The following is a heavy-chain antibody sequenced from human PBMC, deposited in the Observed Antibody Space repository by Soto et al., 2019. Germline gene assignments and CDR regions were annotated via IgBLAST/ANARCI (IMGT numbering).Heavy chain of an antibody. D-gene: IGHD1-7*01. Sequence: EVQLVESGGGVVRPGGSLRLSCAASGFTFDDYGMSWVRQAPGKGLEWVSGINWNGGSTGYADSVKGRFTISTDNAKNFLYLQMNSLRAEDTALYHCARRRELRGRFYYYYYYMDVWGKGTTVTVSS. J-gene: IGHJ6*03. V-gene: IGHV3-20*01. CDR3: ARRRELRGRFYYYYYYMDV. CDR1: GFTFDDYG. CDR2: INWNGGST.